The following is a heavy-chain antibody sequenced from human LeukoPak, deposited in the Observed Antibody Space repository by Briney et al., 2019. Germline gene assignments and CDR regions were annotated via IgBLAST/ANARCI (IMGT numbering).Heavy chain of an antibody. CDR2: IYYSGST. CDR3: ARVGLVGGLIDY. Sequence: PSETLSLTCAVSGGSISSGGYSWSWIRQPPGKGLEWIGYIYYSGSTNYNPSLKSRVTISVDTSKNQFSLKLSSVTAADTAVYYCARVGLVGGLIDYWGQGTLVTVSS. J-gene: IGHJ4*02. V-gene: IGHV4-61*08. CDR1: GGSISSGGYS. D-gene: IGHD6-6*01.